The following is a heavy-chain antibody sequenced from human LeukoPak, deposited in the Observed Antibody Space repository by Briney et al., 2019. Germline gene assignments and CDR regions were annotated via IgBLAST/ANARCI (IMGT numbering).Heavy chain of an antibody. CDR2: ISATGNYI. J-gene: IGHJ4*02. D-gene: IGHD5-18*01. CDR3: ARDRSGYTFDD. CDR1: GFIFSSYS. Sequence: GGSLRLSCAASGFIFSSYSMNWVRQAPGKGLEWVSSISATGNYIYYADSVKGRFTISRDNAKNSLYLQMNSLRAEDAAVYYCARDRSGYTFDDWGQGTLVTVSS. V-gene: IGHV3-21*01.